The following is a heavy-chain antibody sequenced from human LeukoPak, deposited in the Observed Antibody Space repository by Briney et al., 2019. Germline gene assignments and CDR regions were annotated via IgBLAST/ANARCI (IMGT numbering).Heavy chain of an antibody. J-gene: IGHJ5*02. CDR3: ARYPTDLKWFDP. D-gene: IGHD4-11*01. CDR2: IYYSGST. Sequence: SETLSLTCTVSGGSISSYYWSWIRQPPGKGLEWIGYIYYSGSTNYNPSLKSRVTISVDTSKNQFSLKLSSVTAADTAVYYCARYPTDLKWFDPWGQGTLVTVSS. CDR1: GGSISSYY. V-gene: IGHV4-59*01.